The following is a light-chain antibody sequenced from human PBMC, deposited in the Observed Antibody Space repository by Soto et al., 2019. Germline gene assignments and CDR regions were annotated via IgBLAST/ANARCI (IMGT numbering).Light chain of an antibody. CDR2: SSS. CDR1: QSVSNL. Sequence: DIEMTQSPATLSVSPGERVTLSCRASQSVSNLLAWYQQKPGQAPRLLIYSSSTRAKGIPARFSGSGSGTEFTLTITSLQSEDFAVYYCQQYNVRPRTFGQGTKVDIK. J-gene: IGKJ1*01. CDR3: QQYNVRPRT. V-gene: IGKV3-15*01.